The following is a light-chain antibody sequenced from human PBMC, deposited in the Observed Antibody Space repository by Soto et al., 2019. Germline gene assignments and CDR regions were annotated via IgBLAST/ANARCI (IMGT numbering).Light chain of an antibody. Sequence: VLTQSPGTLSLSPGERATLSCRASQSVSSTYFGWYQQKPGQAPTLLIYATSSRATGIPDRFSGSGSGTDFTLTISRLEPEDLAVYYCQQYGSSPLTFGGGNKLEMK. CDR1: QSVSSTY. CDR3: QQYGSSPLT. J-gene: IGKJ4*01. CDR2: ATS. V-gene: IGKV3-20*01.